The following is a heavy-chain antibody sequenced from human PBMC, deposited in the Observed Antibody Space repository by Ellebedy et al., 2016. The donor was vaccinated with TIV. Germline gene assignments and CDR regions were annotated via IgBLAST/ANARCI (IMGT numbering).Heavy chain of an antibody. D-gene: IGHD1-26*01. CDR2: IYDSGIT. Sequence: MPSETLSLTCAVSGASISTYYWSWIRKPPGKGLEWIGCIYDSGITNYNPSLQSRVTISTDMSKNPLSLKLTSVTAADTAIYYCARGARWEVLPHFWGQGTLVAVSS. CDR3: ARGARWEVLPHF. J-gene: IGHJ4*02. CDR1: GASISTYY. V-gene: IGHV4-59*01.